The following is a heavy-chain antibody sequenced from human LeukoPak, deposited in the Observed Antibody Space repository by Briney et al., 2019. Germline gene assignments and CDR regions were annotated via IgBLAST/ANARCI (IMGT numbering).Heavy chain of an antibody. J-gene: IGHJ4*02. CDR1: GGSISSGSYY. CDR3: ARGRQGQFDY. Sequence: SETLSLTCTVSGGSISSGSYYWSWIRQPAGKGLEWIGRICTSGSTNYNPSLKSRVTISVDTSKNQFSLKLSSVTAADTAVYYCARGRQGQFDYWGQGTLVTVSS. CDR2: ICTSGST. V-gene: IGHV4-61*02.